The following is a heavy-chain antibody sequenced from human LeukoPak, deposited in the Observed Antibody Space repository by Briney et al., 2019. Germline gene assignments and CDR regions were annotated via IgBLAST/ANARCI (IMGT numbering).Heavy chain of an antibody. CDR2: IYKVGNT. J-gene: IGHJ3*02. CDR3: ARGLVVGGTGVWAFDI. D-gene: IGHD1-26*01. Sequence: PGGSLRLSCAASGFTVSNNYMSWVRQAPGEGLEWVSVIYKVGNTFYADFVKGRFTISRDNSKNILYLQMNGLRAEDTALYYCARGLVVGGTGVWAFDIWGQGTMVTVSP. V-gene: IGHV3-66*01. CDR1: GFTVSNNY.